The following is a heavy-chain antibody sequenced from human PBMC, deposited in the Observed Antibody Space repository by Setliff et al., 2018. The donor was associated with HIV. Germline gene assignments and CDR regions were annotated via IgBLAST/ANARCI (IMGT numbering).Heavy chain of an antibody. CDR3: VRGPQFTPH. D-gene: IGHD3-16*01. CDR1: GFIFSSHG. CDR2: IRYDESYK. J-gene: IGHJ4*02. Sequence: GGSLRLSCAASGFIFSSHGMHWVRQAPGKGLEGVAFIRYDESYKQYADSVKGRFTMSRDNGKNKVYLQMNDLRVEDTAVYFCVRGPQFTPHWGQGTLVTVAS. V-gene: IGHV3-30*02.